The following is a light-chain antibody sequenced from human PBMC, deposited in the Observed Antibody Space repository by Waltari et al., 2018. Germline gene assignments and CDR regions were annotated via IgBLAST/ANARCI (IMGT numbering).Light chain of an antibody. CDR3: CSYAGGSTFVV. J-gene: IGLJ2*01. CDR2: EVN. V-gene: IGLV2-23*02. Sequence: QSDLTQPASLSGSPGQSITISCTGTSSDVGYYNLVSWYQQHPGKAPKLMIYEVNKRPSGVSNRFSASKSGNTASLTISGLQAEDEADYHCCSYAGGSTFVVFGGGTKLTVL. CDR1: SSDVGYYNL.